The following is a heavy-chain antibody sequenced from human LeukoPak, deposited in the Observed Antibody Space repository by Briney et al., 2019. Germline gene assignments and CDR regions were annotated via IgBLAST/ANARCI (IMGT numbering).Heavy chain of an antibody. CDR1: GYTFTGYY. D-gene: IGHD6-13*01. V-gene: IGHV1-18*04. CDR2: IGAYNGNT. CDR3: ARDPPYCSTFDP. J-gene: IGHJ5*02. Sequence: ASVKVSCKASGYTFTGYYMHWVRQAPGQGLEWMGWIGAYNGNTNYAQKLQGRVTMTTDTSTSTAYMELRSLRSDDTAVYYCARDPPYCSTFDPWGQGTLVTVSS.